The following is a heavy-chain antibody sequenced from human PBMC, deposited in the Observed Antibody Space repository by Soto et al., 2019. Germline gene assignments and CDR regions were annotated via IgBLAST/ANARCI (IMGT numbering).Heavy chain of an antibody. V-gene: IGHV3-33*01. D-gene: IGHD6-13*01. CDR1: GFTFSSYG. CDR2: IWYDGSNK. Sequence: QVQLVESGGGVVQPGRSLRLSCAASGFTFSSYGMHWVRQAPGKGLEWVAVIWYDGSNKYYADSVKGRFTISRDNSKKTLYLQMNSLRAEDTAVYYCASIGSSWSADYWGQGTLVTVSS. J-gene: IGHJ4*02. CDR3: ASIGSSWSADY.